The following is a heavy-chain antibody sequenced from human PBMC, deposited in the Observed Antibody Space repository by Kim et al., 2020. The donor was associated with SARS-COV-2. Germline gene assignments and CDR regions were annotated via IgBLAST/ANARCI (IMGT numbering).Heavy chain of an antibody. D-gene: IGHD3-22*01. V-gene: IGHV3-13*05. CDR2: IGTAGDP. Sequence: GGSLRLSCAASGFTFSSYDMHWVRQATGKGLEWVSAIGTAGDPYYPGSVKGRFTISRENAKNSLYLQMNSLRAGDTAVYYCARALYDSSGYYSSTRWYFDLWGRGTLVTVSS. CDR3: ARALYDSSGYYSSTRWYFDL. CDR1: GFTFSSYD. J-gene: IGHJ2*01.